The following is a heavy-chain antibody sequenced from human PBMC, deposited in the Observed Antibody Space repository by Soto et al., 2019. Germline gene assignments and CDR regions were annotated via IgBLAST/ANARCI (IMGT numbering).Heavy chain of an antibody. V-gene: IGHV2-26*01. Sequence: EPSPTVVNPTETLTLTCTVSGFSLSNARMGVSWIRQPPGKALEWLAHIFSNDEKCYSTSLKSRLTISKDTSKSQVVLTMTNMDPVDTATYYCARFSYGFDPWGQGTLVTGSS. CDR2: IFSNDEK. J-gene: IGHJ5*02. CDR1: GFSLSNARMG. CDR3: ARFSYGFDP.